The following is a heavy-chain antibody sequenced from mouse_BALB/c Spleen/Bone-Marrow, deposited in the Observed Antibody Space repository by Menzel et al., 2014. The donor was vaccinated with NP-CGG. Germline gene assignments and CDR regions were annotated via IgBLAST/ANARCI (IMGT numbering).Heavy chain of an antibody. J-gene: IGHJ3*01. CDR2: INPSNGVT. CDR1: GYTFTSYY. V-gene: IGHV1S81*02. Sequence: VKLVESGAELVKPGASVKLSCKASGYTFTSYYMYWVKQRPGQGLEWIGEINPSNGVTNFNEKFKSKATLTVDKSSSTAYMQLSSLTSEDSAVYYCTSFAYWGQGTLVTVSA. CDR3: TSFAY.